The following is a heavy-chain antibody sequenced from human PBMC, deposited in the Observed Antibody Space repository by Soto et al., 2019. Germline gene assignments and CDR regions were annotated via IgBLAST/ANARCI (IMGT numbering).Heavy chain of an antibody. CDR2: IDPSDSYT. CDR3: ARPQRYSSRDAFAI. Sequence: GESLKISCKGSGYSFTSYWISWVRQMPGKGLEWMGRIDPSDSYTNYSPSFQGHVTISADKSISTAYLQWSSLKASDTAMYYCARPQRYSSRDAFAIWGQGTMVTVPS. J-gene: IGHJ3*02. CDR1: GYSFTSYW. D-gene: IGHD6-19*01. V-gene: IGHV5-10-1*01.